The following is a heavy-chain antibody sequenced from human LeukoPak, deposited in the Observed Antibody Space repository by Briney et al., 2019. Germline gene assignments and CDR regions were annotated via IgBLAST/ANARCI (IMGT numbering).Heavy chain of an antibody. CDR1: GFTFDDYA. V-gene: IGHV3-9*01. CDR3: AKDIGDGYNSAFDI. Sequence: PPGRSLRLSCAASGFTFDDYAMHWVRQAPGKGLEWVSGISWNGGSIGYADSVKGRFTISRDNAKNSLYLQMNSLRAEDTALYYCAKDIGDGYNSAFDIWGQGTMVTVSS. CDR2: ISWNGGSI. J-gene: IGHJ3*02. D-gene: IGHD5-24*01.